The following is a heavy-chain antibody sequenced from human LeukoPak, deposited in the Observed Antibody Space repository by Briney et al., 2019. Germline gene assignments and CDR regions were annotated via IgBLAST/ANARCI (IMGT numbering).Heavy chain of an antibody. CDR1: GFTFSSYS. CDR2: VSSSSGTI. D-gene: IGHD2-2*02. Sequence: GGSLRLSCAASGFTFSSYSMNWVRQAPGKGLEWVSYVSSSSGTIYYADSVKGRFTISRDNAKNSLYLQMNSLRAEDTAVYYCARDYCRSSNCYKSPIGAFDIWGQGTMVTVSS. J-gene: IGHJ3*02. V-gene: IGHV3-48*04. CDR3: ARDYCRSSNCYKSPIGAFDI.